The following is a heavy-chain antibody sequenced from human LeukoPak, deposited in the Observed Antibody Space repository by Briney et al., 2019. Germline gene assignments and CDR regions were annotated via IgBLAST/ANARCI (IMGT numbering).Heavy chain of an antibody. J-gene: IGHJ4*02. Sequence: EASVKVSCKTSGYTFTNYGVTWVRQAPGQGLEWMGWISGYTGNTNYAQKFHGKVTMTTDTSTRTAYMDLRSLRSDDTAVYYCARGSRIMDRASSDYWGQGTLVTVSS. CDR3: ARGSRIMDRASSDY. V-gene: IGHV1-18*01. CDR1: GYTFTNYG. CDR2: ISGYTGNT. D-gene: IGHD2-8*01.